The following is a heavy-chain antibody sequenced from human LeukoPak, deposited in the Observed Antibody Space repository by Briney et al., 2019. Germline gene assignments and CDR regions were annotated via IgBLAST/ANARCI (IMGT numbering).Heavy chain of an antibody. V-gene: IGHV3-21*01. D-gene: IGHD6-13*01. Sequence: GGSLRLSCAASGFTFSTYSMNWVRQAPGKGLEWVSSISSTSSYIYYADSVKGRFTISRDNAKNSLYLHMNSLRAEDTAVYYCARGSSSSLQAPQFDYWGQGTLVTVSS. CDR3: ARGSSSSLQAPQFDY. CDR1: GFTFSTYS. CDR2: ISSTSSYI. J-gene: IGHJ4*02.